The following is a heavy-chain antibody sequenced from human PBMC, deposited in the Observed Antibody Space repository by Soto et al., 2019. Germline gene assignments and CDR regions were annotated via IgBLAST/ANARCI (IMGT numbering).Heavy chain of an antibody. CDR1: GYTFTGYY. CDR3: ARDIGRRGDYVGGSDY. J-gene: IGHJ4*02. V-gene: IGHV1-2*02. Sequence: QVQLVPSGAEVKKPGASVKVSCKASGYTFTGYYMHWVRQAPGQGLEWMGWINPNSGGTNYAQKLQGRVTMTRDTSISKAYMELSRLRSDDTAVYYCARDIGRRGDYVGGSDYWGQGTLFTVSS. CDR2: INPNSGGT. D-gene: IGHD4-17*01.